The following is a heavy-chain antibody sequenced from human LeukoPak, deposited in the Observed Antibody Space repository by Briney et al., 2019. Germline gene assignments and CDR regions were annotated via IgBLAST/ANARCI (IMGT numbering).Heavy chain of an antibody. Sequence: GASVKVSCKASGYTFTGYYIHWVRQAPGQGLEWMGWIIPNSGGTKFAQKFQGRVTLTRDTSISTAFMELSRLRSDDTAVYYCARGLYDSRGYYHRDYWGQGTLVTVSS. CDR3: ARGLYDSRGYYHRDY. D-gene: IGHD3-22*01. J-gene: IGHJ4*02. CDR1: GYTFTGYY. CDR2: IIPNSGGT. V-gene: IGHV1-2*02.